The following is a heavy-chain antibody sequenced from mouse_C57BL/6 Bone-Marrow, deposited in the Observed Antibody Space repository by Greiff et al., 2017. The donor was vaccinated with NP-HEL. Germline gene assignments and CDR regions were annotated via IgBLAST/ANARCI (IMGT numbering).Heavy chain of an antibody. V-gene: IGHV1-80*01. CDR3: ARFHGSSPYWYFDV. CDR1: GYAFSSYW. CDR2: IYPGDGDT. J-gene: IGHJ1*03. Sequence: QVQLQQSGAELVKPGASVKISCKASGYAFSSYWMNWVKQRPGKGLEWIGQIYPGDGDTNYNGEFKGKATLTADKSSSTAYMQLSSLTSEDSAVYFCARFHGSSPYWYFDVWGTGTTVTVSS. D-gene: IGHD1-1*01.